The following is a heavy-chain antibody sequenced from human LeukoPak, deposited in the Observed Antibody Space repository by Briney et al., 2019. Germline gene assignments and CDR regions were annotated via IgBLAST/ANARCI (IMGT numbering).Heavy chain of an antibody. CDR1: GFTLSSYW. CDR3: TRQWIMDH. D-gene: IGHD5-12*01. V-gene: IGHV3-7*01. CDR2: VKQDGSEK. J-gene: IGHJ4*02. Sequence: GGSLRLSCAASGFTLSSYWMNWVRQAPGKGLEWVANVKQDGSEKYYVDSVKGRFTISRDNAKNSLYLQMNSLRAEDTAVYYCTRQWIMDHWGQGTLVTVSS.